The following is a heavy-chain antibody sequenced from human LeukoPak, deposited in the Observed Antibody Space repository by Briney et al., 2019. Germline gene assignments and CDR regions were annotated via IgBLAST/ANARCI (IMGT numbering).Heavy chain of an antibody. Sequence: AEGSLRLSCVASGFHFSTSWVTWVRQAPGKGLEWVANIDKHGSGKYYVDSVKGRFAISRDYASNSVFLQMDSLRAEDTSVYYCARDAGWGYYDLWGQGTPVTVSS. CDR3: ARDAGWGYYDL. CDR2: IDKHGSGK. D-gene: IGHD1-26*01. V-gene: IGHV3-7*01. CDR1: GFHFSTSW. J-gene: IGHJ4*02.